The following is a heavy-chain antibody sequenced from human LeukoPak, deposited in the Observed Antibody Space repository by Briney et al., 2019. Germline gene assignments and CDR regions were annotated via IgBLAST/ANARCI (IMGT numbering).Heavy chain of an antibody. CDR3: ARFSGFNIYYFDY. Sequence: ASVKVSCKASGYTFTSYAMHWVRQAPGQRLEWMGWINAGNGNTKYSQKFQGRVTMTRDTSTSTVYMELSSLRSEDTAVYYCARFSGFNIYYFDYWGQGTLVTVS. D-gene: IGHD3-22*01. V-gene: IGHV1-3*01. CDR1: GYTFTSYA. J-gene: IGHJ4*02. CDR2: INAGNGNT.